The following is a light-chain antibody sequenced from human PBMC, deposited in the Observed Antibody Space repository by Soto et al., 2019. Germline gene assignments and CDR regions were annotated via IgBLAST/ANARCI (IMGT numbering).Light chain of an antibody. J-gene: IGKJ2*01. V-gene: IGKV1-9*01. Sequence: DIQLTQSPSFLSASVGDRVTITCRASQGISSYLAWYQQKPGKAPKLLIYAASTLQSGVPSRFSGSGSGTEFTLTISSLQPEDFATYYCQHLNSYPVTFGQGTQLEIK. CDR2: AAS. CDR1: QGISSY. CDR3: QHLNSYPVT.